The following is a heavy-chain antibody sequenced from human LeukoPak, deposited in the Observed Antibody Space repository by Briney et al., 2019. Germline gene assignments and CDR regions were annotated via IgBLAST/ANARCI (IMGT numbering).Heavy chain of an antibody. Sequence: PSETLSLTCTVSGGSISSTSYSWGWIRQPPGKGLEWIGSIYYSGSTYYNPSLKSRVTISVDTSKNQFSLKLSSVTAADTAVYYCATVAGPYYFDYWGQGTLVTVSS. D-gene: IGHD6-19*01. V-gene: IGHV4-39*01. CDR2: IYYSGST. CDR3: ATVAGPYYFDY. J-gene: IGHJ4*02. CDR1: GGSISSTSYS.